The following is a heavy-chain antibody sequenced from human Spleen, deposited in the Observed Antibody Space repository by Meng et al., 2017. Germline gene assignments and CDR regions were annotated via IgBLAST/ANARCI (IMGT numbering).Heavy chain of an antibody. CDR1: GFTFSSYG. J-gene: IGHJ4*02. CDR2: ISSDGNNK. Sequence: QVQLVESGGGVVQPGRSLRLSYAASGFTFSSYGMHWVRQAPGKGLEWVAVISSDGNNKYYADSVKGRFTISRDNSKNTLYLQMNSLRAEDTAVYYCAKDRNSYAYFRTLDFWGQGTLVTVSS. CDR3: AKDRNSYAYFRTLDF. D-gene: IGHD5-18*01. V-gene: IGHV3-30*18.